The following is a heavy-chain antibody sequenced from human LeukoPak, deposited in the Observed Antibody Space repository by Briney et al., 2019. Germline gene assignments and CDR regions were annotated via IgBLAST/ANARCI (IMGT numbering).Heavy chain of an antibody. CDR2: ISYDGSNK. CDR3: AKDSYDILTDHNWFDP. CDR1: GFTFSSYG. D-gene: IGHD3-9*01. Sequence: PGGSLRLSCAASGFTFSSYGMHWVRQAPGKGLEWVAVISYDGSNKYYADSVKGRFTISRDNSKNTLYLQMNSLRAEDTAVYYCAKDSYDILTDHNWFDPWGQGTLVTVTS. V-gene: IGHV3-30*18. J-gene: IGHJ5*02.